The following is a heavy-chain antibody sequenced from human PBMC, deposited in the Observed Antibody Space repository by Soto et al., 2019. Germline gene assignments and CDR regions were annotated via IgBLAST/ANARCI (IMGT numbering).Heavy chain of an antibody. CDR3: ARGDHLRGGYYSGMDV. V-gene: IGHV1-2*02. J-gene: IGHJ6*02. CDR2: INPNSGGT. Sequence: GASVKVSCKASGYTFTGYYMHWVRQAPGQGLEWMGWINPNSGGTNYAQKFQGRVTMTRDTSISTAYMELSRLRSDDTAVYYCARGDHLRGGYYSGMDVWGQGTTVTVSS. D-gene: IGHD2-15*01. CDR1: GYTFTGYY.